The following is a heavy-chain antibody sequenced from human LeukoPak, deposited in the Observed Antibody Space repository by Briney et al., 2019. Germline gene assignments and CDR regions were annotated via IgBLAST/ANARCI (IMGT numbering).Heavy chain of an antibody. D-gene: IGHD6-25*01. V-gene: IGHV3-15*01. CDR2: IKSKTDGGTT. Sequence: GGSLRLSCAASGFTFSNAWMSWVRQAPGKGLEWVGRIKSKTDGGTTDYAAPVKGRFTISRDDSKNTLYLQMNSLKTEDTAVYYCTTGQGSGSPSDAFDIWGQGTMVTVSS. J-gene: IGHJ3*02. CDR3: TTGQGSGSPSDAFDI. CDR1: GFTFSNAW.